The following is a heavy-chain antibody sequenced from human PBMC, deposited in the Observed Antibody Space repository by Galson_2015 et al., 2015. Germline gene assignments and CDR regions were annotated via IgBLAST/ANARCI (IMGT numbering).Heavy chain of an antibody. V-gene: IGHV1-24*01. CDR2: FDPEDGET. CDR1: GYTLTELS. CDR3: ATGYSYGQLDACDI. Sequence: SVKVSCKVSGYTLTELSMHWVRQAPGKGLEWMGGFDPEDGETIYAQKFQGRVTMTEDTSTDTAYMELSSLRSEDTAVYYCATGYSYGQLDACDIWGQGTMVTVSS. J-gene: IGHJ3*02. D-gene: IGHD5-18*01.